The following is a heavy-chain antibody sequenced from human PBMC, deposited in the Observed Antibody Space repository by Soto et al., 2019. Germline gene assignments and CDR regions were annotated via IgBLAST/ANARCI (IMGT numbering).Heavy chain of an antibody. V-gene: IGHV4-31*11. CDR2: IYYTGST. CDR3: ARRGLGQSGYYHYFDH. CDR1: AGSINSGGYY. J-gene: IGHJ4*02. Sequence: PSQTLSLTCAVSAGSINSGGYYWSWIRQHPGRGLEWIGYIYYTGSTYYNPSLKSRVTISIDTSKNQFSLRLSSVTAADTAVYYXARRGLGQSGYYHYFDHWGQGTLVTVSS. D-gene: IGHD3-3*01.